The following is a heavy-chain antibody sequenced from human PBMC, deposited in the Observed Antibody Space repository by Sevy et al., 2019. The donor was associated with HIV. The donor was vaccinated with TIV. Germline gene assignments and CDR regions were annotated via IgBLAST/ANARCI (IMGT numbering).Heavy chain of an antibody. V-gene: IGHV3-33*03. J-gene: IGHJ4*02. CDR3: ATGGDYGSGSYDY. Sequence: GGSLRLSCVASGFSFDRYGMHWIRQAPGKGLEWVAVILYEGINKDYGDSVRGRFTISRDNSKNTLYLEMNNLRVDDTAVYYCATGGDYGSGSYDYWGQGTLVTVSS. CDR1: GFSFDRYG. CDR2: ILYEGINK. D-gene: IGHD3-10*01.